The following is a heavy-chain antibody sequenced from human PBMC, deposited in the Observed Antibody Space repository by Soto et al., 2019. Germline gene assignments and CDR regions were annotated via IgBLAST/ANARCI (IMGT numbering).Heavy chain of an antibody. CDR3: ARHPVGKDSLRHFDY. Sequence: QVQLVQSGAEVKKPGASVKVSCKASGYTFTSYGISWVRQAPGQGLEWMGRISAYNGNTNYAQKLQGRVTMTTDTSTSTAYMELRGLRSDDTAVYYCARHPVGKDSLRHFDYWGQGTLVTVSS. CDR1: GYTFTSYG. J-gene: IGHJ4*02. V-gene: IGHV1-18*01. CDR2: ISAYNGNT. D-gene: IGHD2-15*01.